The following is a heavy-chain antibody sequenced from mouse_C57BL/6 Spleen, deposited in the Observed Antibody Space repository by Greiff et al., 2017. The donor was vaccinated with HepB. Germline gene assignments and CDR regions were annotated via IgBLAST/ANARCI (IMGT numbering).Heavy chain of an antibody. CDR3: EMGNEYDYFDY. CDR1: GYTFTSYW. Sequence: QVQLQQSGAELAKPGASVKLSCKASGYTFTSYWMHWVKQRPGQGLEWIGYINPSSGYTKYNQKFKDKATLTADKSSSTAYIQMSSLTYEDSAVYYCEMGNEYDYFDYWGQGTTLTVSS. J-gene: IGHJ2*01. D-gene: IGHD5-1*01. CDR2: INPSSGYT. V-gene: IGHV1-7*01.